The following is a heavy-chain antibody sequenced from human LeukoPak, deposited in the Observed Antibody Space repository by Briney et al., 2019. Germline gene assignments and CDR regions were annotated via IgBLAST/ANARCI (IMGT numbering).Heavy chain of an antibody. Sequence: SETLSLTCTVSGGSISGSNYYWGWIRQPPGKGLECVGSIYSSGHTYYNPSLRSRVTMSVDTSKNQFSLKLNSVTAADTAVYYWAKHPEKAAGQFDYWGQGSLVTVSS. CDR2: IYSSGHT. J-gene: IGHJ4*02. CDR3: AKHPEKAAGQFDY. CDR1: GGSISGSNYY. D-gene: IGHD6-13*01. V-gene: IGHV4-39*01.